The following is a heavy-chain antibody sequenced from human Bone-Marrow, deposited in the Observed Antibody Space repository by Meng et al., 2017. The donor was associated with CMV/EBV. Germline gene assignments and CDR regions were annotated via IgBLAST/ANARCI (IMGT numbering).Heavy chain of an antibody. J-gene: IGHJ4*02. D-gene: IGHD1-26*01. CDR2: ISSSSSYI. V-gene: IGHV3-21*01. CDR1: GFIFSGYT. CDR3: ARGNGGSYGWIDY. Sequence: GASLKISCAASGFIFSGYTMNWVRQAPGKGLEWVSSISSSSSYIYYADSVKGRFTISRDNAKNTLFLQMNSLRGDDTAVYYCARGNGGSYGWIDYWGQGTLVTVSS.